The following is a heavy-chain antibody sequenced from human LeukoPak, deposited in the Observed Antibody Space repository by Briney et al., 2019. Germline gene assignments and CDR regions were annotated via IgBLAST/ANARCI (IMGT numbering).Heavy chain of an antibody. J-gene: IGHJ2*01. Sequence: PSETLSLTCTVSGYSISSGYYWGWIRQPPGKGLEWIGSIYHSGSTYYNPSLKSRVTISVDTSKNQFSLKLSSVTAADTAVYYCARAEGTMTYWYFDLWGRGTLVTVSS. D-gene: IGHD3-22*01. CDR3: ARAEGTMTYWYFDL. V-gene: IGHV4-38-2*02. CDR1: GYSISSGYY. CDR2: IYHSGST.